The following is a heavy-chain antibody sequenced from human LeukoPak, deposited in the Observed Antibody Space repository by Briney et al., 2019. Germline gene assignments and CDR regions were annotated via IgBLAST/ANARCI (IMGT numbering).Heavy chain of an antibody. V-gene: IGHV1-18*01. Sequence: GASLKVSCKASGYTFTNYGINWVRQAPGQGLEWMGWISTHNGNTHYAQKLQGRVTMTTDTSTSTAYMELRSLRSDDTAVYYCARRCGGDCYAFDSWGQGTLVTVSS. CDR3: ARRCGGDCYAFDS. CDR2: ISTHNGNT. J-gene: IGHJ4*02. CDR1: GYTFTNYG. D-gene: IGHD2-21*02.